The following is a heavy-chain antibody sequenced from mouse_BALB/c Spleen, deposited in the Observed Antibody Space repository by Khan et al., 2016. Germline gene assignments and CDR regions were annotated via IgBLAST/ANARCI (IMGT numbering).Heavy chain of an antibody. V-gene: IGHV1-87*01. CDR3: ASYYGSSYDYFDY. Sequence: QVQLQQSGAELARPGASVKLSCKASGYTFTSYWMQWVKQRPGQGLEWIGAIYPGGGDTRYTQKFKGKATLTADKSSSTAYMQLSSLASEDSAVYYCASYYGSSYDYFDYWGQGTTLTVSS. CDR2: IYPGGGDT. J-gene: IGHJ2*01. CDR1: GYTFTSYW. D-gene: IGHD1-1*01.